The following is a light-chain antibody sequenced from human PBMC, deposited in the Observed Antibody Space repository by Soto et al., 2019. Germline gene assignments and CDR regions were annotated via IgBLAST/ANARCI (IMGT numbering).Light chain of an antibody. CDR3: QQRGDWPPTWT. CDR1: QSVRNY. CDR2: DAS. Sequence: DIVLTQSPATLSLSPGERATLSCRASQSVRNYLAWYQQKPGQAPRLVIFDASNRATGVPARFSGSGSGTDFALTISSREPEDFAVYYCQQRGDWPPTWTFGQGTRVEIK. V-gene: IGKV3-11*01. J-gene: IGKJ1*01.